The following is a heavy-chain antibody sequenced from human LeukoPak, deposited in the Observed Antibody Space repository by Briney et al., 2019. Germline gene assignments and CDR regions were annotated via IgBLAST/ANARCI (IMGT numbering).Heavy chain of an antibody. CDR2: INHSGST. J-gene: IGHJ5*02. D-gene: IGHD2-2*01. CDR1: GGSFSGYY. Sequence: SETLSLTCADYGGSFSGYYWSWIRQPPGKGLEWIGEINHSGSTNYNPSLKSRVTISVDTSKNQFSLKLSSVTAADTAVYYCARGRIVVVPAATASSPNWFDPWGQGTLVTVSS. V-gene: IGHV4-34*01. CDR3: ARGRIVVVPAATASSPNWFDP.